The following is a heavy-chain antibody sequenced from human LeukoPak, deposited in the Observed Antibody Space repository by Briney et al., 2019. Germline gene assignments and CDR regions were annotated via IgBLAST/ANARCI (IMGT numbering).Heavy chain of an antibody. CDR1: GFSFSSYG. CDR2: ISGSGGST. J-gene: IGHJ4*02. V-gene: IGHV3-23*01. CDR3: AKLTGDSSGLDY. Sequence: GGSLRLSCAGSGFSFSSYGMHWVRQAPGKGLEWVSAISGSGGSTYYADSVKGRFTISRDNSKNTLYLQMNSLRAEDTAVYYCAKLTGDSSGLDYWGQGTLVTVSS. D-gene: IGHD3-22*01.